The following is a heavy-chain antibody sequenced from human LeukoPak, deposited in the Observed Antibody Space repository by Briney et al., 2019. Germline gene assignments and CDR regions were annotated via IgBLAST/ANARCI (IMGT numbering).Heavy chain of an antibody. D-gene: IGHD4-11*01. Sequence: GGSLRLSCAASGFTVSSNYMSWVRQAPGKGLEWVSVIYSGGSTYYADSVKGRLTISRDNSKNTLYLQMNSLRAEDTAVYYCARDLGTTVTTYHGYWGQGTLVTVSS. CDR2: IYSGGST. J-gene: IGHJ4*02. V-gene: IGHV3-66*01. CDR3: ARDLGTTVTTYHGY. CDR1: GFTVSSNY.